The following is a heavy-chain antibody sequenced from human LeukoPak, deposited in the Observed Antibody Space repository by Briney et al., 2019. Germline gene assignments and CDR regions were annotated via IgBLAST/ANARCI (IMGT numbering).Heavy chain of an antibody. CDR1: GFTFSSYA. D-gene: IGHD6-13*01. Sequence: GGSLRLSCAASGFTFSSYAMSWVRQAPGKGLEWVSVISGSGGSTNYADSVKGRFTISRDNAKNSLYLQMNSLRVEDTAVYYCARGSSSWYYLDYWGQGTLVTVSS. CDR2: ISGSGGST. CDR3: ARGSSSWYYLDY. V-gene: IGHV3-23*01. J-gene: IGHJ4*02.